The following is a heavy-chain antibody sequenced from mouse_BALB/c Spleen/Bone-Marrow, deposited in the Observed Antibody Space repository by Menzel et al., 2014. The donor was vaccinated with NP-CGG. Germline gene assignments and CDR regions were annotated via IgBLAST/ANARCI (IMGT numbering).Heavy chain of an antibody. D-gene: IGHD1-1*01. CDR3: ARHSSYAWYFDF. CDR2: IHPNSGNT. CDR1: GYTFTSSW. V-gene: IGHV1S130*01. J-gene: IGHJ2*01. Sequence: QVQLQQSGSVLVRPGASVKLSCKASGYTFTSSWIHWAKLSPGQGLEWIGEIHPNSGNTNYNEKFKGKATLTVDTSSSTAYVDLNSLTSEDSAVYYCARHSSYAWYFDFWGQGTTLTVSS.